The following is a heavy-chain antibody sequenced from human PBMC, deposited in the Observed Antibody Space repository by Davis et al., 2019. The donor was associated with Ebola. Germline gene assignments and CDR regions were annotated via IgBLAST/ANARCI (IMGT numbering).Heavy chain of an antibody. J-gene: IGHJ6*02. V-gene: IGHV3-30*04. CDR3: ARDLVVQSGYDLYYYYYGMDV. D-gene: IGHD5-12*01. CDR1: GFTFSSYA. CDR2: ISYEGSNK. Sequence: GESLKISCAASGFTFSSYAMHWVRQAPGKGLEWVAVISYEGSNKYYADSVKGRFTISRDNSKNTLYLQMKSLRAEDTAVYYCARDLVVQSGYDLYYYYYGMDVWGQGTTFTVSS.